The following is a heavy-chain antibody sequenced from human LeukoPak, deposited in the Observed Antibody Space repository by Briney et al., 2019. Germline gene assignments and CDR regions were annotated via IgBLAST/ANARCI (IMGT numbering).Heavy chain of an antibody. CDR3: ARLSTWNDGVDAFDI. Sequence: SETLSLTCTVSGDSVTSSSYSWGWIRQSPGKCLEWIGTIYYYGSTYYNPSLKSRVTMSLDTSKNQFSLNLSSVTAADTAVFYCARLSTWNDGVDAFDIWGQGTMVTVSS. CDR1: GDSVTSSSYS. CDR2: IYYYGST. J-gene: IGHJ3*02. V-gene: IGHV4-39*07. D-gene: IGHD1-1*01.